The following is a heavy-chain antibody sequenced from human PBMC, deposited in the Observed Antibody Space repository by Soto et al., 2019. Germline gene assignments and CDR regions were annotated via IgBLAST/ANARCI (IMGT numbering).Heavy chain of an antibody. D-gene: IGHD5-12*01. CDR3: VGDGYNPGSFDY. Sequence: ASVKVSCKVSGYTLTELSMHWVRQAPGKGLEWMGGFDPEDGETIYAQKFQGRVTMTEDTSTDTAYMELSSLRSEDTAVYYCVGDGYNPGSFDYWGQGTLVTVSS. J-gene: IGHJ4*02. CDR2: FDPEDGET. CDR1: GYTLTELS. V-gene: IGHV1-24*01.